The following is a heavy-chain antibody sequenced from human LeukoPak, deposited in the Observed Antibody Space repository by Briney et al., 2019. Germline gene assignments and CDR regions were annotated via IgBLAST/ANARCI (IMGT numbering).Heavy chain of an antibody. CDR2: IRYDGSNK. Sequence: GGSLRLSCAASGFTFSSYGMHWVRQAPGKGLEWVAFIRYDGSNKYYADSVKGRFTISRDNSKNTLYLQVNSLRAEDTAVYYCAKDISLAAAQYYFDYWGQGTLVTVSS. CDR3: AKDISLAAAQYYFDY. D-gene: IGHD6-13*01. V-gene: IGHV3-30*02. J-gene: IGHJ4*02. CDR1: GFTFSSYG.